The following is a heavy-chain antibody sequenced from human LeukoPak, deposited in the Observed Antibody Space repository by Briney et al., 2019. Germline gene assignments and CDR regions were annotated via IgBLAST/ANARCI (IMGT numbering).Heavy chain of an antibody. CDR3: ARQPYMLGAYYFDY. CDR2: IFYSGST. Sequence: PSETLSLTCTASGGSISTYYWSWIRQPPGKGLEWIGYIFYSGSTNYNPSLKSRVTLSVDTSKNQFSLKLGSVTAADTAVYYCARQPYMLGAYYFDYWGQGTLVTVSS. V-gene: IGHV4-59*08. D-gene: IGHD1-26*01. CDR1: GGSISTYY. J-gene: IGHJ4*02.